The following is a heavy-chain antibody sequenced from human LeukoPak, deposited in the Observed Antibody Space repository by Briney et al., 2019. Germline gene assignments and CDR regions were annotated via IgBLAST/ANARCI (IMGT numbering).Heavy chain of an antibody. CDR1: GFTFSSYA. D-gene: IGHD3-3*01. CDR3: AKESIFGVLRLNGFDY. Sequence: GGSLRLSCAASGFTFSSYAMSWVREAPGKGLEWVSAISGSGGDTYYADSVRGRFTISRDNSKNTLYLQMYSLRAEDTAVYYCAKESIFGVLRLNGFDYWGQGNLVTAPS. CDR2: ISGSGGDT. J-gene: IGHJ4*02. V-gene: IGHV3-23*01.